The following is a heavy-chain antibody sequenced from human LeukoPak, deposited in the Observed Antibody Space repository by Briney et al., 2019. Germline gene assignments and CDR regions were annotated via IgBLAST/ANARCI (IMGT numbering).Heavy chain of an antibody. J-gene: IGHJ4*02. CDR1: GDSVSSNGAA. V-gene: IGHV6-1*01. D-gene: IGHD1-26*01. Sequence: SQTLSLTCDISGDSVSSNGAAWNWIRQSPSRGLEWLGRTYYRSKWYNDYAASVKSRISINPGTSKNQFSLHLNSVTPEDTAVYYCARDQGGSYYFDYWGQGTLVTVSS. CDR2: TYYRSKWYN. CDR3: ARDQGGSYYFDY.